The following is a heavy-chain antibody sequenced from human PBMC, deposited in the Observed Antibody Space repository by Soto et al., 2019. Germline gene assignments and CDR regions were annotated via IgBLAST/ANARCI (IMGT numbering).Heavy chain of an antibody. J-gene: IGHJ4*02. CDR3: ELNDEAVAGNVYGY. CDR2: IGGGGGST. CDR1: GFSFSNYS. D-gene: IGHD6-19*01. V-gene: IGHV3-23*01. Sequence: PWWCXRLSCSACGFSFSNYSIFLFRHAPGKGLEWVAAIGGGGGSTYYADSVNGRFTISRYNSKNTLYMQMNSLTDEDTAIYFCELNDEAVAGNVYGYWGQRTLVTVYS.